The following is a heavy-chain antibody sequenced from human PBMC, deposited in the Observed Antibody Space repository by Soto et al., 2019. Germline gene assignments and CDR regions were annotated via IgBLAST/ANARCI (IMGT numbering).Heavy chain of an antibody. CDR3: AGSTAARLFQH. J-gene: IGHJ1*01. Sequence: QVQLQQWGAGLLKPSETLSLTCAVYGGSFSGYYWSWIRQPPGKGLEWIGEINHSGSTNYNPSLKSRVTISVDTSKNQFSLKLSSVTAADTAVYYCAGSTAARLFQHWGQGTLVTGSS. CDR2: INHSGST. V-gene: IGHV4-34*01. CDR1: GGSFSGYY. D-gene: IGHD4-17*01.